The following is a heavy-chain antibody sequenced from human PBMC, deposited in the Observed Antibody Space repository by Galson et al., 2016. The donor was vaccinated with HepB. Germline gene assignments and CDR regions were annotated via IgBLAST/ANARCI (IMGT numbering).Heavy chain of an antibody. J-gene: IGHJ4*02. CDR2: IKPDGSEK. Sequence: SLRLSCAGSGSTFSKYWMSWVRQGPRKGLEWVANIKPDGSEKYYVDSVRGRFSISRDNAKNSLYLQMNSLSVDDTAVYYCARHRYSGYDSPEDYWGQGTLVTVSS. D-gene: IGHD5-12*01. CDR3: ARHRYSGYDSPEDY. CDR1: GSTFSKYW. V-gene: IGHV3-7*03.